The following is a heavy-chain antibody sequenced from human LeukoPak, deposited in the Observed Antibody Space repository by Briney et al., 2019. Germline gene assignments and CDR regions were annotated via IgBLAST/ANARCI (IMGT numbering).Heavy chain of an antibody. D-gene: IGHD6-13*01. CDR2: ISWNSGSI. Sequence: PGGSLRLSCAASGFTFDDYAMHWVRQAPGKGLEWVSGISWNSGSIGYADSVKGRFTISRDNAKNSLYLQMNSLRAEDTALYYCAKDIAAAGRGGVDYWGQGTLVTVSS. V-gene: IGHV3-9*01. CDR1: GFTFDDYA. J-gene: IGHJ4*02. CDR3: AKDIAAAGRGGVDY.